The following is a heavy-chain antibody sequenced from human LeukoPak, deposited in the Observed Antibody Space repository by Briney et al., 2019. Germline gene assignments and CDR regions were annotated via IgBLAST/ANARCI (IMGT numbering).Heavy chain of an antibody. V-gene: IGHV3-30*18. J-gene: IGHJ5*02. Sequence: GGSLRLSCAASGFTFSSYGMHWVRQAPGKGLEWVAVISYDGSNKYYADSVKGRFTISRDNSKNTLYLQMNSLRAEDTAVYYCAEKSAEWFDPWGQGTLVTVSS. CDR1: GFTFSSYG. D-gene: IGHD1-14*01. CDR2: ISYDGSNK. CDR3: AEKSAEWFDP.